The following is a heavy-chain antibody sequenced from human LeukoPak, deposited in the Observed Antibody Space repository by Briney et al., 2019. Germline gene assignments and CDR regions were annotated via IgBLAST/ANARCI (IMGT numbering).Heavy chain of an antibody. Sequence: GGSLRLTCAASGFTFSDHYMDWVRQAPGKGLEWVGRIKNRANSYTTEYAASVTGRFTISRDDSKNSLYLQMNSLRAEDTAVYYCARDHEVTIFGVVIMPDYWGQGTLVTVSS. CDR2: IKNRANSYTT. D-gene: IGHD3-3*01. CDR1: GFTFSDHY. V-gene: IGHV3-72*01. CDR3: ARDHEVTIFGVVIMPDY. J-gene: IGHJ4*02.